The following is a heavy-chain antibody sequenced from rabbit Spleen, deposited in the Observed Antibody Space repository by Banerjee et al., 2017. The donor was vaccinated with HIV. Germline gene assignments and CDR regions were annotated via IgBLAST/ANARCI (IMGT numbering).Heavy chain of an antibody. Sequence: QEQLVESGGGLVQPEGSLTLTCKASGFDFSSNAMCWVRQAPGKGLEWIACIAAGSSGNTWYASWAKGRFTIAKTSSTTVTLQMTRLTAADTATYFCARDTSSSFSSYGMDLWGPGHPRHRL. CDR1: GFDFSSNA. D-gene: IGHD1-1*01. V-gene: IGHV1S45*01. CDR2: IAAGSSGNT. CDR3: ARDTSSSFSSYGMDL. J-gene: IGHJ6*01.